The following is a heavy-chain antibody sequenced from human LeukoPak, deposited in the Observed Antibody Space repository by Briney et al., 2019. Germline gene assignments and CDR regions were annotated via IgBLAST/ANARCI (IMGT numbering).Heavy chain of an antibody. Sequence: PSETLSLTCTVSGDSISSSYYYWGWIRQPPGKGLEWIGSIHSSGNIYYNPSLKGRVTISLDTSNNQFSLRLFSVSAADTAVYYCARGRYNSKTDFDYWGQGTLVTVSS. CDR1: GDSISSSYYY. V-gene: IGHV4-39*07. J-gene: IGHJ4*02. CDR3: ARGRYNSKTDFDY. CDR2: IHSSGNI. D-gene: IGHD3-16*02.